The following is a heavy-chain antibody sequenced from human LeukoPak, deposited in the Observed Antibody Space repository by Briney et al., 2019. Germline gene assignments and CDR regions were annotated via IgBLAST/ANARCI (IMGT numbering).Heavy chain of an antibody. Sequence: SVKVSFTASGGTFTIYAISWVRQAPGQGLEWMGGIIPIFGTANYAQKFHGRVTITTDESTSTAYMELSSLRSEDTAVYYCARLGQDYYYYYYMDVWGNGTTVTVSS. CDR1: GGTFTIYA. J-gene: IGHJ6*03. V-gene: IGHV1-69*05. D-gene: IGHD7-27*01. CDR2: IIPIFGTA. CDR3: ARLGQDYYYYYYMDV.